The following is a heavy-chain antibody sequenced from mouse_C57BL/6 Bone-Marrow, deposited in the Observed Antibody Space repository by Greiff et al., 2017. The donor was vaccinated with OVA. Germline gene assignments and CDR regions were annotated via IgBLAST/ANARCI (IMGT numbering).Heavy chain of an antibody. D-gene: IGHD4-1*01. Sequence: VQRVESGPGLVQPSQSLSITCTVSGFSLTSYGVHWVRQPPGKGLEWLGVIWSGGSTDYNAAFISRLSISKDNSKSQVFFKMNSLQADDTAIYYCAKNWDGAMDYWGQGTSVTVSS. CDR3: AKNWDGAMDY. V-gene: IGHV2-4*01. CDR2: IWSGGST. CDR1: GFSLTSYG. J-gene: IGHJ4*01.